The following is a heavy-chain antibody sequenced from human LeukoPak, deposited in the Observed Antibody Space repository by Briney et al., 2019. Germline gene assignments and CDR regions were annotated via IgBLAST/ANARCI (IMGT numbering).Heavy chain of an antibody. CDR3: ARGVPTGIDYFDY. V-gene: IGHV3-7*01. J-gene: IGHJ4*02. Sequence: PGGCLRLSCAASGFTFSTYWMSWVRQAPGKGLEWVANIKQVGTEKYYVDSVKGRFTISRDNAKNSLYLQMNSLRAEDTAVYYCARGVPTGIDYFDYWGQGTLVTVSS. CDR1: GFTFSTYW. CDR2: IKQVGTEK. D-gene: IGHD1-1*01.